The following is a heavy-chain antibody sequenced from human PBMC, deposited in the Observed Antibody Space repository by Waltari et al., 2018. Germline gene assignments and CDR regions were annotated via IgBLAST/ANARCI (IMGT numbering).Heavy chain of an antibody. V-gene: IGHV3-23*01. J-gene: IGHJ4*02. Sequence: EVQLLESGGGLVQPGGSLRLSCAASGIILNTFAINWVRLAPGTGLDWVAAITVSDDTFYADSVMGRFTVSRDTSKNTVYLQMNGLRAEDTAIYYCAKPFYNWDDPLHSWGQGTLVAVSS. CDR3: AKPFYNWDDPLHS. CDR2: ITVSDDT. D-gene: IGHD1-20*01. CDR1: GIILNTFA.